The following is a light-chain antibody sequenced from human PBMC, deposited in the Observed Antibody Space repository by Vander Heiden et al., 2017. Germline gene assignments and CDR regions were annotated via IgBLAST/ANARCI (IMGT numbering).Light chain of an antibody. Sequence: DIQLTQSPSSPSVSVGDSVTIRSRPSQSIYYYLNQHQQTPGNPPKLCISAAFRAHSVVPSGCDRGGGRAYFTLTIRRLQPDDFAYYFCQLGYSPITFGQGTQVEIK. CDR2: AAF. CDR1: QSIYYY. CDR3: QLGYSPIT. V-gene: IGKV1-39*01. J-gene: IGKJ1*01.